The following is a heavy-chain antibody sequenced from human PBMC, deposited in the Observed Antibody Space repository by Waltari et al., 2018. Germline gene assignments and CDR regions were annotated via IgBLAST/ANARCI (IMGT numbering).Heavy chain of an antibody. J-gene: IGHJ6*03. CDR2: IYYSGST. Sequence: QVQLQESGPGLVKPSETLSLTCTVSGCSISSHYWSWIRQPPGKGLEWIGYIYYSGSTNYNPSLKSRVTISVDTSKNQFSLKLSSVTAADTAVYYCARVGGYYYYMDVWGKGTTVTVSS. D-gene: IGHD3-10*01. V-gene: IGHV4-59*11. CDR3: ARVGGYYYYMDV. CDR1: GCSISSHY.